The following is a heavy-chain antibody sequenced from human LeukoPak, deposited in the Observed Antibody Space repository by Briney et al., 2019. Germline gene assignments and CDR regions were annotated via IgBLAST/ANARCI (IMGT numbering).Heavy chain of an antibody. CDR3: ARHRYYFDY. CDR2: ITTSSTYM. V-gene: IGHV3-21*01. CDR1: GFAFNSCS. Sequence: KPGGSLRLSCAASGFAFNSCSMNWVRQAPGKGLEWVASITTSSTYMHYADSVKGRFTISRDNAKNSLYLQMNSLRADDTAVYFCARHRYYFDYWGQGTLVTVSS. J-gene: IGHJ4*02.